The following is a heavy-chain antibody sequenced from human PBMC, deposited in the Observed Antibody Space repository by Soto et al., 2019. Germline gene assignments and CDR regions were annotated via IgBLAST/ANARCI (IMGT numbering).Heavy chain of an antibody. CDR3: ARELSIAVAGTDYYYYGMDV. Sequence: GASVKVSCKASGVTFSSYAISWVRQAPGQGLEWMGGIIPIFGTANYAQKFQGRVTITADESTSTAYMELSSLRSEDTAVYYCARELSIAVAGTDYYYYGMDVWGQGTTVTVSS. CDR1: GVTFSSYA. CDR2: IIPIFGTA. D-gene: IGHD6-19*01. V-gene: IGHV1-69*13. J-gene: IGHJ6*02.